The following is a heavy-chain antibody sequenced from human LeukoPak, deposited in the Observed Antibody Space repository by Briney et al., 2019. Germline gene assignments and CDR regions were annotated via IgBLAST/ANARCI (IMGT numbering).Heavy chain of an antibody. D-gene: IGHD2-2*02. CDR2: IRYDGSNK. CDR3: AKDDTPAPLTYYFDY. Sequence: PGGSLRLSCAASGFTFSNYAMHWVRQTPGKGLEWVAFIRYDGSNKYYADSVKGRFTISRDNSKNTLYLQMNSLRAEDTAVYYCAKDDTPAPLTYYFDYWGQGTLVTVSS. CDR1: GFTFSNYA. V-gene: IGHV3-30*02. J-gene: IGHJ4*02.